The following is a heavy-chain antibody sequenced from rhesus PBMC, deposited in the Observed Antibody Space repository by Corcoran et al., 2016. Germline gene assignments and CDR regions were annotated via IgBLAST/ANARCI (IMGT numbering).Heavy chain of an antibody. CDR2: IPYSGST. D-gene: IGHD2-15*01. J-gene: IGHJ5-1*01. CDR3: ARFLTGRFDV. Sequence: QVQLQESGPGLVKPSETLSLPCAVSGGSIRSGYHSWSWIRQPPGKGLEWIGYIPYSGSTSYNPSLKSRVTISRDTSKNQFSLKLSSVTAADTAVYYCARFLTGRFDVWGARVPVTVSS. V-gene: IGHV4-122*02. CDR1: GGSIRSGYHS.